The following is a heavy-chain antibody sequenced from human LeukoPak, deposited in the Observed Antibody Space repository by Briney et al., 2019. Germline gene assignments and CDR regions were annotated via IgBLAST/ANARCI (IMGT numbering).Heavy chain of an antibody. Sequence: GGSLRLSCAASGFTFSSYGMHWVRQAPGKGLEWVAFIRYDGSNKYYADSVKGRFTISRDNSKNTLYLQMNSLRAEDTAVYYCAKDLFEYQLLSRPFDYWGQGTLVTVSS. CDR2: IRYDGSNK. V-gene: IGHV3-30*02. CDR1: GFTFSSYG. CDR3: AKDLFEYQLLSRPFDY. J-gene: IGHJ4*02. D-gene: IGHD2-2*01.